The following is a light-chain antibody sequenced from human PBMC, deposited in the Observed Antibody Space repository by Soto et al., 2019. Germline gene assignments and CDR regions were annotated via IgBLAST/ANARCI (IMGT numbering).Light chain of an antibody. CDR1: SSDVGGYNY. Sequence: QSVLTQPRSVSGSPGQSVTISCTGTSSDVGGYNYVSWYQQHPGKAPKLMIYDVTKRPSGVPDRFSGSKSGTTASLTISGLQAEDEADYYRCSFAGGNTFAFGTGTELTVL. J-gene: IGLJ1*01. CDR2: DVT. V-gene: IGLV2-11*01. CDR3: CSFAGGNTFA.